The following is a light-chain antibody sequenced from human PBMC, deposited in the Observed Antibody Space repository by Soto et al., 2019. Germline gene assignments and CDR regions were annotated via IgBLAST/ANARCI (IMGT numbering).Light chain of an antibody. CDR2: GAS. Sequence: EIVLTQSPGTLSLSPGERATLSCRASQSVSSSYLAWYQQKLGQAPRLLIYGASSRDTGIPDRLSGSGSGTDFTLTISRLEPEDFAVYYCQQYGSLPWTFGQGTQVEIK. J-gene: IGKJ1*01. CDR1: QSVSSSY. V-gene: IGKV3-20*01. CDR3: QQYGSLPWT.